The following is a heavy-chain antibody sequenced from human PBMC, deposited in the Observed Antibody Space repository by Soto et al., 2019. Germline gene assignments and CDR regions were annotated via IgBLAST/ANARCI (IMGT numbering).Heavy chain of an antibody. CDR2: IYYSGST. CDR3: ARTYYYDSSGYYPNAFDI. Sequence: SETLSLTCTVSGGSISSSSYYWGWIRQPPGKGLEWIGSIYYSGSTNYNPSLKSRVTISVDTSKNQFSLKLSSVTAADTAVYYCARTYYYDSSGYYPNAFDIWGQGTMVT. CDR1: GGSISSSSYY. D-gene: IGHD3-22*01. J-gene: IGHJ3*02. V-gene: IGHV4-39*07.